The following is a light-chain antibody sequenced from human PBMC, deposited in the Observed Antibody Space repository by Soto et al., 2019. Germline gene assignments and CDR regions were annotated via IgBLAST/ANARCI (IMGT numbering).Light chain of an antibody. CDR3: AAWDDSLKGVV. V-gene: IGLV1-44*01. CDR2: AND. CDR1: SSNIGSKT. Sequence: QSVLTQPPSASGTPGQRVSISCSGSSSNIGSKTVSWYQHVPGTAPKLLIYANDQRPSGVPDRFSGSKSDTSASLAISGLQSEDEADYYCAAWDDSLKGVVFGGGTKLTVL. J-gene: IGLJ2*01.